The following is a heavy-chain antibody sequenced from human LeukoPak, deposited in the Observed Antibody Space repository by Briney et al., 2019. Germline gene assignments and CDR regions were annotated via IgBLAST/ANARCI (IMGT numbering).Heavy chain of an antibody. CDR2: IRYDGSNK. J-gene: IGHJ4*02. V-gene: IGHV3-30*02. D-gene: IGHD2-21*02. Sequence: GGSLRLSCAASGFTFSSYGMHWVRQAPGKGLEWVAFIRYDGSNKYYADSVKGRFTISRDNSKNTLYLQMNSLTAEDTAVYSCAKSDCGGDCWLIDYWGQGILVTVSS. CDR3: AKSDCGGDCWLIDY. CDR1: GFTFSSYG.